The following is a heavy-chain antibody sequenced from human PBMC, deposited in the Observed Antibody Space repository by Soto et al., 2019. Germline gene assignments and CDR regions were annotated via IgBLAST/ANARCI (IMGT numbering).Heavy chain of an antibody. J-gene: IGHJ5*02. CDR3: AREVVPAAIGHWFAP. CDR2: IYYSGST. Sequence: QVQLQESGPGLVKPSQTLSLTCTVSGGSISSGGYYWSWIRQHPGKGLEWIGYIYYSGSTYYNPSLKSRVTISVDTSKNQCSLKLSSVTAADTALYYCAREVVPAAIGHWFAPWGQGTLVTVSS. D-gene: IGHD2-2*01. V-gene: IGHV4-31*03. CDR1: GGSISSGGYY.